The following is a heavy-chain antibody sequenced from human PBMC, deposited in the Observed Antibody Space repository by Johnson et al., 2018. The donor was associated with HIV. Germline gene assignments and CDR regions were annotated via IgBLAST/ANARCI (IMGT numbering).Heavy chain of an antibody. CDR1: GFTFSNAW. Sequence: MLLVESGGGLVKPGGSLRLSCAASGFTFSNAWMSWVRQAPGKGLEWVGRIKSKTDGGTTDYAAPVKGRFTISRDDSKNTLYLQMNSLKTEDTAVYYCTTRGFVVVPADNLHAFDIWGQGTMVTVSS. CDR2: IKSKTDGGTT. D-gene: IGHD2-2*01. CDR3: TTRGFVVVPADNLHAFDI. J-gene: IGHJ3*02. V-gene: IGHV3-15*01.